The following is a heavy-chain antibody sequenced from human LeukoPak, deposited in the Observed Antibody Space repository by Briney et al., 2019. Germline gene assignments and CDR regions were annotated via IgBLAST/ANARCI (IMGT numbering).Heavy chain of an antibody. CDR2: INPSGGST. V-gene: IGHV1-46*03. CDR1: GYTFTSYY. CDR3: SREGHLPQNYCYCNYMAV. Sequence: ASVKASCKASGYTFTSYYMHWVRQAPGQGLEWMGIINPSGGSTSYAQKFQGRVSMTRDTSTSTVYMELSSLRSEATVMYYCSREGHLPQNYCYCNYMAVWRQGTTVTVSS. J-gene: IGHJ6*03.